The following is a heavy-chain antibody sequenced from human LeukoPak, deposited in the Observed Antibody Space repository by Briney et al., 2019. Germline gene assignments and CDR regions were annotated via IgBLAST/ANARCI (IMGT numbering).Heavy chain of an antibody. CDR2: IKQDGSEK. D-gene: IGHD5-24*01. Sequence: PGGSLRLSCAASGFTLSSYWMSWVRQAPGKGLEGVANIKQDGSEKYYVDSVKGRFTISRDNAKNSLYLQMNSLRAEDTAVYYCASYKRDGYLDYWGQGTLVTVSS. CDR1: GFTLSSYW. J-gene: IGHJ4*02. V-gene: IGHV3-7*01. CDR3: ASYKRDGYLDY.